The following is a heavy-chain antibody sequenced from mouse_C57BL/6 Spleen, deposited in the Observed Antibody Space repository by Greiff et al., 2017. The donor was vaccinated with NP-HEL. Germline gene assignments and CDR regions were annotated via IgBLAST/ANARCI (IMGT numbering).Heavy chain of an antibody. CDR3: ARPDGYSSYAMDY. Sequence: VQRVESGPGLVAPSQSLSITCTVSGFSLTSYGVHWVRQPPGKGLEWLVVIWGDGSTTYNSALKSRLSISKDNSKSQVFLKMNSLQTDDTAMYYCARPDGYSSYAMDYWGQGTSVTVSS. CDR2: IWGDGST. J-gene: IGHJ4*01. CDR1: GFSLTSYG. V-gene: IGHV2-6*03. D-gene: IGHD2-3*01.